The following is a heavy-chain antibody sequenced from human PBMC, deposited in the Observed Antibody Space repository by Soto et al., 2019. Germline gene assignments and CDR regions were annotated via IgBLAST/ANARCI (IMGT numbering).Heavy chain of an antibody. V-gene: IGHV3-30*18. CDR1: GFAFTSHA. J-gene: IGHJ4*02. CDR2: ISYDEIDK. CDR3: AKDGIQFRMDFFDY. D-gene: IGHD4-4*01. Sequence: GGSLRLSCAASGFAFTSHAMHWVRQTPGKGLEWVAAISYDEIDKKYASSVKGRFTVSRDNVKNTLSLQMNSLRPEDTAVYYCAKDGIQFRMDFFDYWGPGTLVTVSS.